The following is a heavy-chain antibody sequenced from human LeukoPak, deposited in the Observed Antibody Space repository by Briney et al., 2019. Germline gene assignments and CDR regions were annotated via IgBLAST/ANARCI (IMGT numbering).Heavy chain of an antibody. CDR1: GFTFSSYA. D-gene: IGHD2-8*01. V-gene: IGHV3-23*01. Sequence: GGSLRLSCAASGFTFSSYAVSWVRQAPGKGLEWVSSISGSGGSTYSADSVKGRFTISRDNSKNTLYLQMNSLRAEDTALYYCAKDRSCTYDICLGDFDYWGQGTLVTVSS. CDR2: ISGSGGST. CDR3: AKDRSCTYDICLGDFDY. J-gene: IGHJ4*02.